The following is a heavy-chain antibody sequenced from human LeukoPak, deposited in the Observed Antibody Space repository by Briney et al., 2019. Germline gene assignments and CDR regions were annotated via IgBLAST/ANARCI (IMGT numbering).Heavy chain of an antibody. V-gene: IGHV4-61*10. CDR1: GGSISSGSYY. D-gene: IGHD5-18*01. CDR3: ARGPRRGYSYGYRWFDP. CDR2: INHSGST. J-gene: IGHJ5*02. Sequence: SETLSLTCTVSGGSISSGSYYWSWIRQPAGKGLEWIGEINHSGSTNYNPSLKSRVTISVDTSKNQFSLKLSSVTAADTAVYYCARGPRRGYSYGYRWFDPWGQGTLVTVSS.